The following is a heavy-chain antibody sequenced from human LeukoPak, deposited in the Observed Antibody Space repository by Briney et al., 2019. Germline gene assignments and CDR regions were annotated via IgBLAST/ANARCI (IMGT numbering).Heavy chain of an antibody. CDR2: IYWDDDK. CDR1: GFSLSTSGVG. CDR3: AHRGPDSSGYYFDY. J-gene: IGHJ4*02. D-gene: IGHD3-22*01. V-gene: IGHV2-5*02. Sequence: SGPTLVKPTQTLTLTCTFSGFSLSTSGVGGGWIRQPPGKALEWLALIYWDDDKRHSTSLKSRLTITKDTSKNQVVLTMTNMDPVDTATYYCAHRGPDSSGYYFDYWGQGTLVTVSS.